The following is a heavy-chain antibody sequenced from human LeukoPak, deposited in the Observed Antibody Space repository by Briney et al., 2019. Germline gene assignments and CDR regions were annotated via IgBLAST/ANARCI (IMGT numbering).Heavy chain of an antibody. CDR3: STAHYYYYFHMDV. J-gene: IGHJ6*03. Sequence: GGSLRLSCAASGFTFSDACMSWVRQAPGKGLEWVGHIKSKADGGTINYAAPVKGRFTILRDDSKNMLYLQMNSLKTEDTAVYYCSTAHYYYYFHMDVWGKGTTVTVSS. CDR2: IKSKADGGTI. V-gene: IGHV3-15*01. CDR1: GFTFSDAC.